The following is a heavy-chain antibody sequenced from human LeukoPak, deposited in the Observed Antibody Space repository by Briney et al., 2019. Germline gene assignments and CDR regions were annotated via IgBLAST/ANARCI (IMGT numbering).Heavy chain of an antibody. Sequence: SETLSLTCSASGGSISSYYWNWIRQLPGKGLEWLEFIYPDGSTTYNPSLKSRVTISVETSSNQFSLKLSSVTAADTAVYFCAKTGNGYDPLYYYYYMDVWGKGTTVTVSS. V-gene: IGHV4-4*09. J-gene: IGHJ6*03. CDR2: IYPDGST. CDR3: AKTGNGYDPLYYYYYMDV. CDR1: GGSISSYY. D-gene: IGHD5-12*01.